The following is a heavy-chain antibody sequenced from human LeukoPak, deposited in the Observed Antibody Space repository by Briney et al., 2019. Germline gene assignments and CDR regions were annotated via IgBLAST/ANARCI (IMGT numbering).Heavy chain of an antibody. Sequence: PSETLSLTCTVSGGSISSSSYYWGWIRQPPGKGLEWIGSIYYSGSTYYNPSLKSRVTISVDTSKNQFSLKLSSVTAADTAMYYCARVRRELYAGDAFDIWGQGTMVTVSS. D-gene: IGHD3-10*01. CDR1: GGSISSSSYY. J-gene: IGHJ3*02. CDR2: IYYSGST. CDR3: ARVRRELYAGDAFDI. V-gene: IGHV4-39*07.